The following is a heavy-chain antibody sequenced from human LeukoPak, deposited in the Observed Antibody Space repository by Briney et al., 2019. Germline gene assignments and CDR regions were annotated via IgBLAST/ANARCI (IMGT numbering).Heavy chain of an antibody. CDR2: ISYDGSNK. CDR1: GFTFSSYA. CDR3: ARDRTLTQVLRYFDWMAYYYGMDV. J-gene: IGHJ6*04. D-gene: IGHD3-9*01. Sequence: GGSLRLSCAASGFTFSSYAMHWVRQAPGKGLEWVAVISYDGSNKYYADSVKGRFTISRDNSKNTLYLQMNSLRAEDTAVYYCARDRTLTQVLRYFDWMAYYYGMDVWGKGTTVTVSS. V-gene: IGHV3-30*04.